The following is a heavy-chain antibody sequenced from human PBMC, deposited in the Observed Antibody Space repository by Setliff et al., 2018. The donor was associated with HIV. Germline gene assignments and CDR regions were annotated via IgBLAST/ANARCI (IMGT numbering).Heavy chain of an antibody. CDR1: GGTFSSYA. CDR2: IIPIFGTA. J-gene: IGHJ4*02. D-gene: IGHD3-10*01. CDR3: ARTREMVRGVITPAFDY. V-gene: IGHV1-69*05. Sequence: ASVKVSCKASGGTFSSYAISWVRQAPGQGLEWMGGIIPIFGTANYAQKFQGRVTITTDESTSTAYMELSSLRSEDTALYYCARTREMVRGVITPAFDYWGLGTLVTVSS.